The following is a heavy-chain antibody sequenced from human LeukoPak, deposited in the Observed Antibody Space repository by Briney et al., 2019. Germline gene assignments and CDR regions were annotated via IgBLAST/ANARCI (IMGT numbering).Heavy chain of an antibody. J-gene: IGHJ4*02. CDR3: ARMQAADTEVIDY. V-gene: IGHV3-74*01. D-gene: IGHD6-13*01. CDR2: INSDGSII. Sequence: GGSLRLSCAASGFAFSTYWMHWVRQAPGKGLVWVSRINSDGSIITYADSVKGRFTISRDNAKNTLYLQMNSLRAEDTAVYYCARMQAADTEVIDYWGQGTLVTVSS. CDR1: GFAFSTYW.